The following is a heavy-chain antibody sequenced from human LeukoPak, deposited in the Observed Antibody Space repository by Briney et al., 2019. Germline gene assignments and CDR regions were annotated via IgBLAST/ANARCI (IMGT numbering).Heavy chain of an antibody. D-gene: IGHD3-22*01. J-gene: IGHJ2*01. Sequence: SETLSLTCTVSGGSISSYYWSWIRQPAGKGLEWIGRIYTSGSTNYNPSLKSRVTMSVDTSKNQFSLKLSSVTAADTAVYYCARVPRITMTFWYFDLWGRGTLVTVSS. CDR1: GGSISSYY. V-gene: IGHV4-4*07. CDR3: ARVPRITMTFWYFDL. CDR2: IYTSGST.